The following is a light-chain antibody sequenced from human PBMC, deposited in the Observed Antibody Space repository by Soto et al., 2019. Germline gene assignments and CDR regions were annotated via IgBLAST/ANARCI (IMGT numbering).Light chain of an antibody. CDR2: AIS. V-gene: IGKV1-39*01. CDR3: QQSYSTPLT. J-gene: IGKJ4*01. Sequence: DIQMTQSPSTLSGSVGDRVTITCRASQGIGNYLGWYQQKPGKGPKRLVYAISSFHSGVPSRFSGSGSGTDFTLTISSLQPEDFATYYCQQSYSTPLTFGGGTKVDIK. CDR1: QGIGNY.